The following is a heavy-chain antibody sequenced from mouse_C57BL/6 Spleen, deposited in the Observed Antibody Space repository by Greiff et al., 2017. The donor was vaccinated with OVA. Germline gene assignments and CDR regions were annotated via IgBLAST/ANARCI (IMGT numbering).Heavy chain of an antibody. J-gene: IGHJ2*01. CDR1: GYTFTSYW. Sequence: QVQLQQPGAELVMPGASVKLSCKASGYTFTSYWMHWVKQRPGQGLEWIGEIDPSDSYTNSNQKFKGKSTLTVDKSSSTAYMQLSSLTSEDSAVYYCASGSYYSNYRRYFDYWGQGTTLTVSS. V-gene: IGHV1-69*01. CDR2: IDPSDSYT. D-gene: IGHD2-5*01. CDR3: ASGSYYSNYRRYFDY.